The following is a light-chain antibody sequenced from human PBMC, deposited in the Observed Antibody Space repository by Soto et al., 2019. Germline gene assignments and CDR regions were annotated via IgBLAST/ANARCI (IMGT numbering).Light chain of an antibody. CDR1: RSLLHSNGYNY. J-gene: IGKJ1*01. V-gene: IGKV1-17*01. Sequence: MTQSPLSLPVTPGEPASISCRSSRSLLHSNGYNYLDWYLQKPGRVPKRLIYAASSLQSGVPSRFSGSGSGTEFTLTISSLQPEDFATYYCLQHNSYPRTFGQGTKVDIK. CDR2: AAS. CDR3: LQHNSYPRT.